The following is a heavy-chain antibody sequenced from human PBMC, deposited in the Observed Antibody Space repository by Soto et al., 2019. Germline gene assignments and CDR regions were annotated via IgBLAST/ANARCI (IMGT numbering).Heavy chain of an antibody. V-gene: IGHV3-23*01. CDR2: ISGSGGST. J-gene: IGHJ3*02. D-gene: IGHD6-19*01. Sequence: GKGLGWVSAISGSGGSTYYADSVKGRFTISRDNSKNTLYLQMNSLRAEDTAVYYCAKSIAVAVVDAFDIWGQGTMVTVSS. CDR3: AKSIAVAVVDAFDI.